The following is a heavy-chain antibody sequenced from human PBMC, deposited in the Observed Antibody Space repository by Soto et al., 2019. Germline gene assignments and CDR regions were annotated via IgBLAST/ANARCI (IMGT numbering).Heavy chain of an antibody. CDR2: IYYSGST. Sequence: SETLSLTCTVSGGSISSYYWTWIRQPPGKGLEWIGDIYYSGSTNYNPSLKSRVTISVDTSKNQFSLKLSSVTAADTAVYYCARNGGRYCSGGSCYLDYWGQGTLVTVSS. J-gene: IGHJ4*02. CDR1: GGSISSYY. CDR3: ARNGGRYCSGGSCYLDY. V-gene: IGHV4-59*12. D-gene: IGHD2-15*01.